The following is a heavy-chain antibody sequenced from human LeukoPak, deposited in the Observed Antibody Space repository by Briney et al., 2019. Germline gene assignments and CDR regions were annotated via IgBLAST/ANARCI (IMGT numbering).Heavy chain of an antibody. Sequence: GGSLRLSCAASGFTFSSYGMSWVRQAPGKGLEWVSAISGSGGSTYYADSVKGRFTIPRDNFKNTLYLQMNSLRAEDTAVYYCAKRGGAYYYDSSGYYYPSDYYFDYWGQGTLVTVSS. J-gene: IGHJ4*02. D-gene: IGHD3-22*01. CDR1: GFTFSSYG. CDR3: AKRGGAYYYDSSGYYYPSDYYFDY. CDR2: ISGSGGST. V-gene: IGHV3-23*01.